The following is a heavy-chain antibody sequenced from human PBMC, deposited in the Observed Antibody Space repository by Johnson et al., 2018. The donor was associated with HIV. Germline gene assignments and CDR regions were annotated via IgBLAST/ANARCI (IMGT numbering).Heavy chain of an antibody. D-gene: IGHD1-1*01. Sequence: QVQLVESGGGVVQPGRSLRLSCAASGFTFSSYGMHWVRQAPGKGLEWVAVISYDGSNKYYADSVKGRFTISRDNSKNTLYLQMNSLRAEDTAVYYCAKATTGADAFDIWGKGTMVTVSS. V-gene: IGHV3-30*18. CDR3: AKATTGADAFDI. J-gene: IGHJ3*02. CDR1: GFTFSSYG. CDR2: ISYDGSNK.